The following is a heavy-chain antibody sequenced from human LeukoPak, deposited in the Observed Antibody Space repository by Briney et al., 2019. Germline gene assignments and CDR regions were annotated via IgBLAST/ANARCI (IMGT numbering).Heavy chain of an antibody. Sequence: ASVKVSCKASGYTFTGYYMHWVRQAPGQGLEWMGIINPSGGSTSYAQKFQGRVTMTRDTSTSTVYMELSSLRSEDTAVYYCARDRSGWYTPYLEFDYWGQGTLVTVSS. V-gene: IGHV1-46*01. CDR1: GYTFTGYY. J-gene: IGHJ4*02. D-gene: IGHD6-19*01. CDR3: ARDRSGWYTPYLEFDY. CDR2: INPSGGST.